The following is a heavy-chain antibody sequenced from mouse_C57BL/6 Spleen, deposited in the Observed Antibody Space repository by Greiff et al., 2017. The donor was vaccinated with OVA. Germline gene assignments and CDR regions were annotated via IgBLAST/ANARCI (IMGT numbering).Heavy chain of an antibody. CDR2: ISSGGDYI. CDR3: TGVSAGYYFDY. D-gene: IGHD3-2*02. CDR1: GFTFSSYA. V-gene: IGHV5-9-1*02. Sequence: EVQLVESGEGLVKPGGSLKLSCAASGFTFSSYAMSWVRQTPEKRLEWVAYISSGGDYIYYADTVKGRFTISRDNARNTLYLHMSSMKSEDKAAIYCTGVSAGYYFDYWGQGTTLTVSS. J-gene: IGHJ2*01.